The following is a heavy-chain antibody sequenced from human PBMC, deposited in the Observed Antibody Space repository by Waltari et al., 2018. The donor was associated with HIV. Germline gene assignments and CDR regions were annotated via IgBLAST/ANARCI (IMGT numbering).Heavy chain of an antibody. D-gene: IGHD2-21*01. J-gene: IGHJ4*02. Sequence: EVQLVESGGGLVKPGGSLRLSCAASGFTFSSFSVSWMRQEPGRWLEWVAAIDSSNTYIHDADSVRGRFTISRDNAKNSLYLQMNSLRAEDTALYYCARFDGGNSEVYHWGQGTLVTVSS. V-gene: IGHV3-21*01. CDR3: ARFDGGNSEVYH. CDR1: GFTFSSFS. CDR2: IDSSNTYI.